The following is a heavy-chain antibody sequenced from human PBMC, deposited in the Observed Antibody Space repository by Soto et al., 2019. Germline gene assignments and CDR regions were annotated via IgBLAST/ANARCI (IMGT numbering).Heavy chain of an antibody. J-gene: IGHJ3*02. Sequence: LKISCKGSGYSFTSYWISWVRQMPGKGLEWMGRIDPSDSYTNYSPSFQGHVTISADKSISTAYLQWSSLKASDTAMYYCARHREQQLLDAFDIWGQGTMVTVSS. CDR3: ARHREQQLLDAFDI. D-gene: IGHD6-13*01. V-gene: IGHV5-10-1*01. CDR1: GYSFTSYW. CDR2: IDPSDSYT.